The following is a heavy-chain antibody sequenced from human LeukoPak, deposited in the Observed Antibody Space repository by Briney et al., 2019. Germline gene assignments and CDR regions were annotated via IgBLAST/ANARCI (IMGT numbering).Heavy chain of an antibody. Sequence: ASVKVSCKASGYTFTSYYMHWGRQAPGQGLEWMGIIHPSGGSTSYAQKFQGRVTMTRDMSTSTVYMELSSLRSEDTAVYYCARSYSGSYSRRAFDYWGQGTLVTVSS. CDR2: IHPSGGST. CDR1: GYTFTSYY. CDR3: ARSYSGSYSRRAFDY. J-gene: IGHJ4*02. D-gene: IGHD1-26*01. V-gene: IGHV1-46*01.